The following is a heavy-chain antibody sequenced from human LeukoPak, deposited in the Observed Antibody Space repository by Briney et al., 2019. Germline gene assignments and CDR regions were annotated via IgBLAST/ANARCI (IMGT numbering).Heavy chain of an antibody. J-gene: IGHJ5*02. CDR1: GGSISSGGYS. V-gene: IGHV4-30-2*01. Sequence: PSETLSLTCAGSGGSISSGGYSWSWIRQPPGKGLEWIGYIYHSGSTYYNPSLKSRVTISVDRSKNQFSLKLSSVTAADTAVYYCARSCSRGSCYSGWFDPWGQGTLVTVSS. CDR3: ARSCSRGSCYSGWFDP. D-gene: IGHD2-15*01. CDR2: IYHSGST.